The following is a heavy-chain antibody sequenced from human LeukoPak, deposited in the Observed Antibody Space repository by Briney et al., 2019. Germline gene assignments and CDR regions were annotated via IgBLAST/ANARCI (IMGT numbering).Heavy chain of an antibody. V-gene: IGHV1-2*02. CDR2: INPNSGGT. Sequence: GASVKVSCKASGYTFTGYYMHWVRQAPGQGLEWMGWINPNSGGTNYAQKFQGRVTMTRDTSISTAYMELSRLRSDDTAMYYCATYCSSTSCPPNYWGQGTLVTVSS. D-gene: IGHD2-2*01. CDR3: ATYCSSTSCPPNY. CDR1: GYTFTGYY. J-gene: IGHJ4*02.